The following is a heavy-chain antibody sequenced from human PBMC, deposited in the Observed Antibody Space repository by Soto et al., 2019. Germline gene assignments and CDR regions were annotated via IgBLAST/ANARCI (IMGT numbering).Heavy chain of an antibody. CDR3: ARFLLMPQFVAFDI. Sequence: GASVKVSCKASGYTFTSYGISWARQAPGQGLEWMGWISAYNGNTNYAQKLQGRVTMTTDTSTSTAYMELRSLRSVVLAVYYWARFLLMPQFVAFDIWGQGTMVTVSS. CDR2: ISAYNGNT. CDR1: GYTFTSYG. D-gene: IGHD6-6*01. V-gene: IGHV1-18*03. J-gene: IGHJ3*02.